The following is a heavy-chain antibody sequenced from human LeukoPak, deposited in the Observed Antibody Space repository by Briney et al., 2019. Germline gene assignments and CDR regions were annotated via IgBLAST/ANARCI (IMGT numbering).Heavy chain of an antibody. CDR1: GFSVSSNY. J-gene: IGHJ1*01. V-gene: IGHV3-53*01. CDR2: ISGGGDT. D-gene: IGHD2-15*01. CDR3: ARDVYCSGGNCYQH. Sequence: GGSLRLSCAASGFSVSSNYMSWVRQAPGEGLEWVSVISGGGDTYYADSVKGRFTLSRDNSKNTVYLQLNSLRAEDTAVYYCARDVYCSGGNCYQHWGQGTLVSISS.